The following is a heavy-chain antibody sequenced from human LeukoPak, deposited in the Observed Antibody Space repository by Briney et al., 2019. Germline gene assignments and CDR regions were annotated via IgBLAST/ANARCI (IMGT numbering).Heavy chain of an antibody. V-gene: IGHV5-51*01. D-gene: IGHD3-10*01. CDR1: GYSFTTYW. CDR3: ARPNAASLGGFNY. CDR2: IYPGDSDT. Sequence: RGESLKISCKGSGYSFTTYWIGWVRQMPGKGLEWMGIIYPGDSDTRYSPSFQGQVTISADKSISTAFLQWSSLKASDTAMYYCARPNAASLGGFNYWGQGTLVTVSS. J-gene: IGHJ4*02.